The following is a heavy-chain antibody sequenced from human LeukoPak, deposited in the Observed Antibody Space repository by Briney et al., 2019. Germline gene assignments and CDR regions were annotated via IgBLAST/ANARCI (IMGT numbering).Heavy chain of an antibody. V-gene: IGHV1-18*01. CDR2: ISGYNGNT. J-gene: IGHJ3*02. D-gene: IGHD4-17*01. Sequence: ASVKVSCKASGYTFTSYGISWVRQAPGQGLEWMGWISGYNGNTKYVQKFQGRVTMTTDTSTSTAYMELRSLRSDDTAVYYCARLGTTVTTGHDAFDIWDQGTMVTVSS. CDR1: GYTFTSYG. CDR3: ARLGTTVTTGHDAFDI.